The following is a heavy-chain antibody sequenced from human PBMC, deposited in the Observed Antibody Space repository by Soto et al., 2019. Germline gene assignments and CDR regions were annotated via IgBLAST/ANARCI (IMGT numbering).Heavy chain of an antibody. V-gene: IGHV3-11*01. CDR1: GFTFSDYY. D-gene: IGHD1-7*01. Sequence: QVQLVESGGGLVRPVVSLRLSCAASGFTFSDYYMRWIRQAPGKGLEWISYISFTTSTIYYADSVKGRFTISRDNAKNALYLQMNSLGAEDTAVNYCARQAYHWTRTSSWYWGQGTLVTVSS. CDR2: ISFTTSTI. J-gene: IGHJ4*02. CDR3: ARQAYHWTRTSSWY.